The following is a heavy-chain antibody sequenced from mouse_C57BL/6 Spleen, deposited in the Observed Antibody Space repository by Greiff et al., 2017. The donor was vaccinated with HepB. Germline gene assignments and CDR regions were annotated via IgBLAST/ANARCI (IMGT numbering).Heavy chain of an antibody. CDR1: GYTFTSYW. CDR3: ARRDYGGMFAY. Sequence: VKLQQPGAELVMPGASVKLSCKASGYTFTSYWMHWVKQRPGQGLEWIGEIDPSDSYTNYNQKFKGKSTLTVDKSSSTAYMQLSSLTSEDSAVYYCARRDYGGMFAYWGQGTLVTVSA. D-gene: IGHD2-4*01. CDR2: IDPSDSYT. V-gene: IGHV1-69*01. J-gene: IGHJ3*01.